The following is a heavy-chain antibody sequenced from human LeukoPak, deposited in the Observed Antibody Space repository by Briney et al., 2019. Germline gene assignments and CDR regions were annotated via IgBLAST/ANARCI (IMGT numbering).Heavy chain of an antibody. V-gene: IGHV3-48*01. Sequence: GGSLRLSRAASGFTFSSYSMNWVRQAPGKGLEWVSYISSSSSTIYYADSVKGRFTISRDNAKNSLYLQMNSLRAEDTAVYYCATAYDSSGYYYPNYYGMDVWGQGTTVTVSS. J-gene: IGHJ6*02. D-gene: IGHD3-22*01. CDR2: ISSSSSTI. CDR3: ATAYDSSGYYYPNYYGMDV. CDR1: GFTFSSYS.